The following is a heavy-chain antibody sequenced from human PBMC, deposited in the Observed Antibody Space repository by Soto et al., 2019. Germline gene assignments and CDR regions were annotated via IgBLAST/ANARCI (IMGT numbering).Heavy chain of an antibody. V-gene: IGHV4-59*08. D-gene: IGHD3-10*01. CDR2: IYYRGSS. CDR3: ARWFGAIDY. CDR1: GGSISSYY. J-gene: IGHJ4*02. Sequence: QVQLQESGPGLVKPSETLSLTCTVSGGSISSYYWSWIRQPPGKGLEWIGYIYYRGSSNYNPSLKSRVTISVDTSKNQFSLKLSSVTAADTAVYYCARWFGAIDYWGQVTLVTVSS.